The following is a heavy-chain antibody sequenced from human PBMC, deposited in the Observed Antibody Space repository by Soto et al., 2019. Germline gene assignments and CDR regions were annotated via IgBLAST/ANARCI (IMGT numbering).Heavy chain of an antibody. V-gene: IGHV4-39*01. Sequence: QAQLRESGPGLVKPSETLSLTCTFSGDSHYWVWIRQPPGKGLEWIGSVCYSGSTCSRGTTYYNPSLKSRVTVSVQTSENQLSLNLNFVTAADTAVYYCASGTSYDAPTGFYTNYYMDLWRRGTTVTVSS. D-gene: IGHD3-3*01. CDR3: ASGTSYDAPTGFYTNYYMDL. J-gene: IGHJ6*03. CDR2: VCYSGST. CDR1: GDSHY.